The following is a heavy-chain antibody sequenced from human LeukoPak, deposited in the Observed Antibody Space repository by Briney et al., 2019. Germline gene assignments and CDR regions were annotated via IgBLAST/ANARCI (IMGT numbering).Heavy chain of an antibody. V-gene: IGHV3-23*01. J-gene: IGHJ6*02. Sequence: PGGSLRLSCAASGFTFSSYAMSWVRQAPGKGLEWVSAISGSGGSTYYADSVKGRFTISRDNSKNTLYLQMNSLRAEDTAVYYCAKSQLLPGDSAYYYYGMDVWGQGTTVTVSS. CDR2: ISGSGGST. CDR1: GFTFSSYA. D-gene: IGHD4-17*01. CDR3: AKSQLLPGDSAYYYYGMDV.